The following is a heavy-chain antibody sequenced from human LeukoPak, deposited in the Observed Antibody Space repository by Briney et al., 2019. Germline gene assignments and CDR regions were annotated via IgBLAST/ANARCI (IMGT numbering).Heavy chain of an antibody. CDR3: AIGYGSEYFQH. CDR2: IYYSGST. Sequence: SETLSLTCTVSGGSISSYYWSGIRQPPGKGLEWIGYIYYSGSTNYNPSLKSRVTISVDTSKNQFSLKLSSVTAADTAVYYCAIGYGSEYFQHWGQGTLVTVSS. J-gene: IGHJ1*01. D-gene: IGHD3-10*01. V-gene: IGHV4-59*01. CDR1: GGSISSYY.